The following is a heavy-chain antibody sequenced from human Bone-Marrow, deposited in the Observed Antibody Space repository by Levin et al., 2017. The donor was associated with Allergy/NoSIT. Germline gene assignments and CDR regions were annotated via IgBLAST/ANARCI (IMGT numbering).Heavy chain of an antibody. D-gene: IGHD3-10*02. CDR1: GGSISSYY. J-gene: IGHJ3*02. Sequence: SETLSLTCTVSGGSISSYYWSWIRQPPGKGLEWIGYIYYSGSTNYNPSLKSRVTISVDTSKNQFSLKLSSVTAADTAVYYCARVKNYGRGDAFDIWGQGTMVTVSS. CDR3: ARVKNYGRGDAFDI. V-gene: IGHV4-59*01. CDR2: IYYSGST.